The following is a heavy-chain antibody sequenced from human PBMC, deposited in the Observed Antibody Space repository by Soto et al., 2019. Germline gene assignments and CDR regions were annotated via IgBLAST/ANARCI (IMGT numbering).Heavy chain of an antibody. Sequence: PGGSLRLSCAASGFTFSSYGMHWVRQAPGKGLEWVAVIWYDGSNKYYADSVKGRFTISRDNSKNTLYLQMNSLRAEDTAVYYCARETSYSSGWYGMDVWGQGTKVTVYS. J-gene: IGHJ6*02. CDR2: IWYDGSNK. CDR3: ARETSYSSGWYGMDV. D-gene: IGHD6-19*01. V-gene: IGHV3-33*01. CDR1: GFTFSSYG.